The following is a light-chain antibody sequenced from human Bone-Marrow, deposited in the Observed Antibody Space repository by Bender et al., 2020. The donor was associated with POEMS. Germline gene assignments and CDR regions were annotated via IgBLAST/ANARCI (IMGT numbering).Light chain of an antibody. V-gene: IGLV2-14*02. J-gene: IGLJ2*01. CDR1: SSDVGDYNL. CDR3: SSYTNTNTVI. CDR2: EVG. Sequence: HSALTQPASLSGSPGQSITMPCAGTSSDVGDYNLISWYQQHPGRAPKLLIYEVGKRPPGVSNRFSGSKSGTTASLTISGLQAEDEADYYCSSYTNTNTVIFGGGTKVAVL.